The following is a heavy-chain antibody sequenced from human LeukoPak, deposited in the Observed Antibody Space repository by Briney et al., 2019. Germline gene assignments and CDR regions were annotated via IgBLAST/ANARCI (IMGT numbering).Heavy chain of an antibody. J-gene: IGHJ4*02. CDR1: GGSFSGYY. CDR2: INHSGST. Sequence: SETLSLTCAVYGGSFSGYYWSWIRQPPGKGLEWIGEINHSGSTNYNPSLKSRVTISVDTSKSQFSLKLSSVTAADTAVYYCARAWRDYVWGSYRPYFDYWGQGTLVTVSS. D-gene: IGHD3-16*02. CDR3: ARAWRDYVWGSYRPYFDY. V-gene: IGHV4-34*01.